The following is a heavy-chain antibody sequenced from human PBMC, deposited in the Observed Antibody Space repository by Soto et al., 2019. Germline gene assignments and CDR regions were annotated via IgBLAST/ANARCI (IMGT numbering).Heavy chain of an antibody. CDR3: ARLLSTPNAFDI. CDR1: GGSISSSSYY. Sequence: NPSETLSLTCTVSGGSISSSSYYWGWIRQPPGKGLEWIGSIYYSGSTYYNPSLKSRVTISVDTSKNQFSLKLSSVTAADTAVYYCARLLSTPNAFDIWGQGTMVTVSS. J-gene: IGHJ3*02. V-gene: IGHV4-39*01. CDR2: IYYSGST.